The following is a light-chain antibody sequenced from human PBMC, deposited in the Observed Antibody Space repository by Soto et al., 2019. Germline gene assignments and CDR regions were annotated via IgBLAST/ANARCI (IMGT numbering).Light chain of an antibody. CDR1: QSISTY. V-gene: IGKV3-11*01. Sequence: EIVLTQSPPTLSLSRGERATLSCRASQSISTYLAWYQQKPGQAPRLLIYDASNRATGIAARFSGSGSGTDFSLIISSLEPEDAAVYYCQQRSNWITFGQGTRLEIK. CDR2: DAS. CDR3: QQRSNWIT. J-gene: IGKJ5*01.